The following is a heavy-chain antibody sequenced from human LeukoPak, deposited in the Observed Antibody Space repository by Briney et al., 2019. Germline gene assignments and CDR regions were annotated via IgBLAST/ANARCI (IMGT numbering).Heavy chain of an antibody. J-gene: IGHJ3*01. V-gene: IGHV3-21*01. Sequence: GGSLRLSCSVSGFTFSSYSMNWVRQAPGKGLQWVSSISGGGSYIFYADSVEGRFSVSIDNAKNSVFLQMNSLRAEDTAVYYCARGLGDYDAFDVWGHGTRVTVAS. D-gene: IGHD4-17*01. CDR3: ARGLGDYDAFDV. CDR2: ISGGGSYI. CDR1: GFTFSSYS.